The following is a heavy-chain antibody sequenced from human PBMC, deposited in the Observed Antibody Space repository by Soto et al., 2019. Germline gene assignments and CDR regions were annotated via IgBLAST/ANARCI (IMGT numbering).Heavy chain of an antibody. Sequence: QVQLVESGGGVVQPGRSLRLSCAASGFTFSSYGMHWVRQAPGKGLEWVAVISYDGSNKYYADSVKGRFTISRDNSKNPLYLQMNSLSAEDTAVYYCAWGDDYGDYGGQGTLVTVSS. D-gene: IGHD3-16*01. CDR1: GFTFSSYG. CDR3: AWGDDYGDY. J-gene: IGHJ4*02. V-gene: IGHV3-30*03. CDR2: ISYDGSNK.